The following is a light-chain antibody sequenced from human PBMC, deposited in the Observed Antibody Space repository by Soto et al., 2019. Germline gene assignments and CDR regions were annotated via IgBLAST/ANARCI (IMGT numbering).Light chain of an antibody. CDR1: TGAVTSGYD. Sequence: QAVVTQEPSLTVSPGGTVTLTCASSTGAVTSGYDPKWFQQQPGQAPRALIDHTDNKHSWTPARFSGSLRGGKAALTVSGVQPEDEAEYYCLLHCYGSQWVFGGGTKLTVL. J-gene: IGLJ3*02. CDR2: HTD. CDR3: LLHCYGSQWV. V-gene: IGLV7-43*01.